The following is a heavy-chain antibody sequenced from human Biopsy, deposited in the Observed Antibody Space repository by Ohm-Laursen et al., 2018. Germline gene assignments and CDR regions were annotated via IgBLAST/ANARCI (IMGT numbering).Heavy chain of an antibody. D-gene: IGHD2/OR15-2a*01. Sequence: GTLSLTCTVSGGSISSDYWSWIRQTPGKGLEWIGYIYYSGSTNYNPSLKSRVTISVDTSKNQFSLRLNSVPVADTAVYYCARATNSTGWPYYYFYGMDVWGQGTTVTVSS. J-gene: IGHJ6*02. CDR2: IYYSGST. CDR3: ARATNSTGWPYYYFYGMDV. CDR1: GGSISSDY. V-gene: IGHV4-59*01.